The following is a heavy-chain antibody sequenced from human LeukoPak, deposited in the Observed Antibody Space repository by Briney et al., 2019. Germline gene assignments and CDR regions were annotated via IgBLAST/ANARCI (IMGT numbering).Heavy chain of an antibody. V-gene: IGHV4-39*01. Sequence: SETLSLTCSVSGDSVSRSDSYWDWIRQPAGKRLEWIGTIYYSGRTYYSPSLKSRVTMSVDPSNNQFSLNLRSVTAADTAVYYCARRRYYDGSGYLEWGQGTLLSVSS. J-gene: IGHJ1*01. D-gene: IGHD3-22*01. CDR2: IYYSGRT. CDR3: ARRRYYDGSGYLE. CDR1: GDSVSRSDSY.